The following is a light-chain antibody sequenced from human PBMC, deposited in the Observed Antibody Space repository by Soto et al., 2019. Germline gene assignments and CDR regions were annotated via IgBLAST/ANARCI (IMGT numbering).Light chain of an antibody. CDR2: GAS. Sequence: EIVMTQSPATLSVSPGERATLSCRASQNVGNNLAWYQQQAGRAPRLLIYGASTRATGVPARFGGSGSGTEFTLTISSLESENFVVYYCQQYSDWPPSITFGPGTKVDVK. CDR1: QNVGNN. V-gene: IGKV3-15*01. J-gene: IGKJ3*01. CDR3: QQYSDWPPSIT.